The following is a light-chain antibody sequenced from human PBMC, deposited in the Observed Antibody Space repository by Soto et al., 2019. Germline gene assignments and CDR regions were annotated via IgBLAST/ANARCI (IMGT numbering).Light chain of an antibody. J-gene: IGKJ1*01. V-gene: IGKV3-11*01. CDR3: QQRSNWPPWT. Sequence: RATLYLSPGERATLSCRASQSVSSYLAWYQQKPGQAPRLLIYDASNRATGIPARFSGSGSGTDFTLTISSLEPEDFAVYYCQQRSNWPPWTFGQGTKVDIK. CDR2: DAS. CDR1: QSVSSY.